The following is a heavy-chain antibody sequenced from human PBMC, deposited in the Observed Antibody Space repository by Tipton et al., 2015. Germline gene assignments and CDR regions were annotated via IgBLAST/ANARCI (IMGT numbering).Heavy chain of an antibody. Sequence: SLRLSCAASGFTFSSHAMTWVRQAPGKGLEWVSGISGSGGSTYHADSVKGRFTISRDNSKNTLYLQMNSLRVEDTAVYYCAKPPGLDRYAFDVWGQGTMVTVSS. CDR1: GFTFSSHA. CDR3: AKPPGLDRYAFDV. D-gene: IGHD3/OR15-3a*01. CDR2: ISGSGGST. V-gene: IGHV3-23*01. J-gene: IGHJ3*01.